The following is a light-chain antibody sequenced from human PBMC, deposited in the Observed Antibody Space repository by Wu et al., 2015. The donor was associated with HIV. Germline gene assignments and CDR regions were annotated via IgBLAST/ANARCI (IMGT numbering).Light chain of an antibody. V-gene: IGKV3-20*01. CDR1: QSLSSSY. CDR2: GAS. CDR3: QQYGSSPFT. J-gene: IGKJ3*01. Sequence: EIVLTQSPGTLSLSPGERATLSCRASQSLSSSYLAWYQQRAGQAPRLLIYGASNRATGIPDRFSGSGSGTDFTLTISRLEPEDFAVYYCQQYGSSPFTFGPGTKVDIK.